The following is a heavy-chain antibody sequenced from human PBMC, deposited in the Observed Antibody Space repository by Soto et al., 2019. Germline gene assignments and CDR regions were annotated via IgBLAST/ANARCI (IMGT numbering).Heavy chain of an antibody. CDR3: ARRNYDSSGYHGYFDY. CDR1: GGSISSGGYY. Sequence: ASETLSLTCTVSGGSISSGGYYWSWISQHPGKGLEWIGYIYYSGSTYYNPSLKSRVTISVDTSKNQFSLKLSSVTAADTAVYYCARRNYDSSGYHGYFDYWGQGTLVTVSS. V-gene: IGHV4-31*03. CDR2: IYYSGST. J-gene: IGHJ4*02. D-gene: IGHD3-22*01.